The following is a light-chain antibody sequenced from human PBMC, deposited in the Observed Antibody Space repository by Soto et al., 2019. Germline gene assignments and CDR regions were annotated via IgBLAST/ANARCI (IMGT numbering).Light chain of an antibody. CDR3: QQRNNWPIT. CDR2: DAS. V-gene: IGKV3-11*01. Sequence: EVVLTQSPGTLALSRGERATLSCRASQSVSSYLAWYQQKPGQAPRLLIYDASNRATGIPVRFSGSGSGTDFTLTISGLEPEDFALYYCQQRNNWPITFGQGTRLEIK. J-gene: IGKJ5*01. CDR1: QSVSSY.